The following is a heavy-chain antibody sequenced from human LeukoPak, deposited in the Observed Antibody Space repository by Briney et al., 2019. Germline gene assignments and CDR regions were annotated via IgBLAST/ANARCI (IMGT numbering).Heavy chain of an antibody. CDR2: IYTSGST. D-gene: IGHD6-13*01. V-gene: IGHV4-4*07. J-gene: IGHJ4*02. CDR3: AAIHSSSWYDY. CDR1: GGSISSYY. Sequence: SETLFLTCTVSGGSISSYYWSWIRQPAGKGLEWIGRIYTSGSTNYNPSLKSRVTMSVDTSKNQFSLKLSSVTAADTAVYYCAAIHSSSWYDYWGQGTLVTVSS.